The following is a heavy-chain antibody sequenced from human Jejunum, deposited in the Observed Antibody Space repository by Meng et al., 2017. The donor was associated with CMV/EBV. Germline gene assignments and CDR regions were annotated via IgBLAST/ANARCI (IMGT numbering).Heavy chain of an antibody. CDR1: GFTFSTYW. CDR3: ARSPGGYFDS. J-gene: IGHJ4*02. CDR2: MNGDGSSI. V-gene: IGHV3-74*01. Sequence: EVQLVESXGVVVQPGXCRRLSCAASGFTFSTYWMHWVRQTPGKGLEWVSRMNGDGSSISYRDSVKGRFTISRDNAKNTLFLQMISLRDEDTAVYYCARSPGGYFDSWGQGTLVTVSS.